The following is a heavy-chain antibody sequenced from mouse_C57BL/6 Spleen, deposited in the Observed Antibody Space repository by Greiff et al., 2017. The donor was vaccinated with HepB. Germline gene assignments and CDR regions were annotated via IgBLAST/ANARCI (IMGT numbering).Heavy chain of an antibody. V-gene: IGHV1-69*01. J-gene: IGHJ3*01. CDR3: ARSLDSSGYGGFAY. D-gene: IGHD3-2*02. Sequence: QVQLQQPGAELVMPGASVKLSCKASGYTFTSYWMHWVKQRPGQGLEWIGEIDPSDSYTNYNQKFKGKSTLTVDKSSSTAYMQRSSLTSEDSAVYYCARSLDSSGYGGFAYWGQGTLVTVSA. CDR1: GYTFTSYW. CDR2: IDPSDSYT.